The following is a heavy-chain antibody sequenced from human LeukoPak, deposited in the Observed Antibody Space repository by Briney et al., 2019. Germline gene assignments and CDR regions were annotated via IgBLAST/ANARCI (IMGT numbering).Heavy chain of an antibody. CDR3: ASLYDSSGYLTGFDY. Sequence: SETLSLTCTVSVGSISSGDYYWSWIRQPPGKGLEWIGYIYYSGSTYYNPSLKSRVTISVDTSKNQFSLKLSSVTAADTAVYYCASLYDSSGYLTGFDYWGQGTLVTVSS. CDR1: VGSISSGDYY. V-gene: IGHV4-30-4*08. J-gene: IGHJ4*02. D-gene: IGHD3-22*01. CDR2: IYYSGST.